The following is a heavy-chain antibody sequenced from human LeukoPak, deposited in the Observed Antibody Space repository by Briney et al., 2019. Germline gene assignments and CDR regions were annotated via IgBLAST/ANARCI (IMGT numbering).Heavy chain of an antibody. D-gene: IGHD6-19*01. CDR3: AKTSSGWFDT. J-gene: IGHJ5*02. V-gene: IGHV3-9*01. CDR1: GFTFDDYA. CDR2: ISWDTGNI. Sequence: GGSPRLSCAASGFTFDDYAMHWVRQAPGKGLEWVSGISWDTGNIGYADSVGGRFTISGDNAKSSLYLQMNSLRPEDTAFYYCAKTSSGWFDTWGQGTLVTVTS.